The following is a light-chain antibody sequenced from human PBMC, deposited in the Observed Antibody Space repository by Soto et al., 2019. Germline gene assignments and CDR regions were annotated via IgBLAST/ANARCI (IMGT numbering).Light chain of an antibody. Sequence: DIVLTQSPATLSLSPGDRVTLSCRASQTVDRYLSWYQHSPGQGPRLLVYDASNRATGVPARFSGSGSETDFTPTISSLEPEDFAVYYCQQRLHWPITFGRGTRLEIK. J-gene: IGKJ5*01. CDR3: QQRLHWPIT. CDR1: QTVDRY. CDR2: DAS. V-gene: IGKV3-11*01.